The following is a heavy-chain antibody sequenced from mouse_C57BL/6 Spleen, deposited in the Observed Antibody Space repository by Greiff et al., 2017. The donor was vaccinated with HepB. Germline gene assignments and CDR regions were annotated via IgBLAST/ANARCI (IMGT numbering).Heavy chain of an antibody. CDR2: IHPNSGST. D-gene: IGHD3-2*02. CDR3: ARTAQGTFDY. CDR1: GYTFTSYW. J-gene: IGHJ2*01. V-gene: IGHV1-64*01. Sequence: QVQLQQSGAELVKPGASVKLSCKASGYTFTSYWMHWVKQRPGQGLEWIGMIHPNSGSTNYNEKFKSKATLTVDKSSSTAYMQLSSLTSEDSAVYYCARTAQGTFDYWGQGTTLTVSS.